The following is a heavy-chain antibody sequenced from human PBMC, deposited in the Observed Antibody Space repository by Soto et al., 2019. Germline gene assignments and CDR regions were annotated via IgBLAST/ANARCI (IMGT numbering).Heavy chain of an antibody. J-gene: IGHJ4*02. CDR1: GYRFNTHA. V-gene: IGHV1-3*05. CDR2: INAGNGDT. Sequence: QVQLVQSGDEEKKPGASVKVSCKTSGYRFNTHAMHSVCQAPGQGLEWVGWINAGNGDTRYSQKFQGRVTITSDTSATTAYMELSSLRSEDTAVYYCARNILGGTTDYWGQGTLVTVSS. D-gene: IGHD1-7*01. CDR3: ARNILGGTTDY.